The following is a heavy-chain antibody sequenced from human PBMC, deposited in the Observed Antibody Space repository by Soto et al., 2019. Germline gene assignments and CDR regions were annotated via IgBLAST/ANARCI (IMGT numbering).Heavy chain of an antibody. CDR2: IHYTGNT. CDR1: GDSISSGRYH. D-gene: IGHD3-9*01. J-gene: IGHJ4*02. CDR3: ARLEGLATISYYFDF. V-gene: IGHV4-39*01. Sequence: SETLSLTCTVSGDSISSGRYHWGWIRQPTGKGLEFIATIHYTGNTHYNPSLRSRVTIFVDTSKSQFSLRLSSVTAADSAVYFCARLEGLATISYYFDFWGPGALVTVSS.